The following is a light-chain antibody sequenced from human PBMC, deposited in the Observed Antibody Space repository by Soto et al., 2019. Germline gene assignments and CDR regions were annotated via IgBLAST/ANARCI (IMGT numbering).Light chain of an antibody. CDR1: QNIDHW. CDR3: QRYNSNSRT. CDR2: DAS. J-gene: IGKJ1*01. Sequence: DIQMTQSPSTLAASVGDRVTIACRASQNIDHWLAWYQLKPGKAPKFLIYDASILESGVPSRFSGSGSGTEFTLTISILQPDDFATYYCQRYNSNSRTFGQGTRVELK. V-gene: IGKV1-5*01.